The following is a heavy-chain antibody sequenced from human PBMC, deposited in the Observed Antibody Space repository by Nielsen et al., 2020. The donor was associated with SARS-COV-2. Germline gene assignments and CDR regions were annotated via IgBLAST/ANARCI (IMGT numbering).Heavy chain of an antibody. CDR2: IWYDGSNK. CDR3: ARGRCTSYNCAKSGGYMDV. Sequence: GGSLRLSCAASGFTFSGYGMHWVRQAPGKGLEWVAVIWYDGSNKYHADSVKGRFTISRDNSKNTLFLQMNNLRAEDTAVYYCARGRCTSYNCAKSGGYMDVWGKGTTVTVSS. V-gene: IGHV3-33*01. CDR1: GFTFSGYG. D-gene: IGHD1-1*01. J-gene: IGHJ6*03.